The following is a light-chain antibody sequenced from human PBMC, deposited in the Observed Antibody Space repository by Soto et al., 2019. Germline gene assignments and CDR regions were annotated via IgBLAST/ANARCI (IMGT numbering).Light chain of an antibody. CDR3: QQYNDWLLFT. J-gene: IGKJ3*01. Sequence: EIVMTQSPATLSVSPGERATLSCRASQSVNSNLAWYQQKPGQAPRLLVYGASTRATGIPVRFSGSGSGTEFTLTISSLQSEDFAVYYCQQYNDWLLFTFGPGTKVDLK. V-gene: IGKV3-15*01. CDR1: QSVNSN. CDR2: GAS.